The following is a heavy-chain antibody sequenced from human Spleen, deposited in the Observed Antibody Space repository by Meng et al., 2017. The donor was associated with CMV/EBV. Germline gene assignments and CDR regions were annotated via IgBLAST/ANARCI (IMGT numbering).Heavy chain of an antibody. CDR3: AKDRVVEVAGHYFDY. V-gene: IGHV3-23*03. CDR2: IYSGGSST. Sequence: GESLKISCAASGFTFSSYAMSWVRQAPGKGLEWVSVIYSGGSSTYYADSVKGRFTISRDNSKNTLYLQMNSLRADDTAVYYCAKDRVVEVAGHYFDYWGQGTRVTVSS. J-gene: IGHJ4*02. CDR1: GFTFSSYA. D-gene: IGHD6-19*01.